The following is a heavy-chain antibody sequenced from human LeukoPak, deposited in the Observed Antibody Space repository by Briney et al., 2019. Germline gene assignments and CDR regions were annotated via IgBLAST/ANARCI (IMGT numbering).Heavy chain of an antibody. Sequence: ASVKVSCKASGYTFTSCGISWVRQAPGQGLEWMGWISAYNGNTNYAQKLQGRVTMTTDTSTSTAYMELRGLRSDDTAVYYCARDHSGDCTNGVCYSLWGQGTLVTVSS. CDR2: ISAYNGNT. D-gene: IGHD2-8*01. V-gene: IGHV1-18*01. CDR1: GYTFTSCG. CDR3: ARDHSGDCTNGVCYSL. J-gene: IGHJ4*02.